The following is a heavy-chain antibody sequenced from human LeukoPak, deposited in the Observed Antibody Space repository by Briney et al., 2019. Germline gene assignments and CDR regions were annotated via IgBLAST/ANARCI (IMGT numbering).Heavy chain of an antibody. Sequence: SQTLSLTCTVSGGSISSGGYYWSWIRQPPGKGLEWIGYIYHSGSTYYNPSLKSRVTISVDRSKNQFSLKLSSVTAADTAVYYCAAWYYYDSSGSSEHDAFDIWGQGTMVTVSS. CDR1: GGSISSGGYY. D-gene: IGHD3-22*01. J-gene: IGHJ3*02. V-gene: IGHV4-30-2*01. CDR3: AAWYYYDSSGSSEHDAFDI. CDR2: IYHSGST.